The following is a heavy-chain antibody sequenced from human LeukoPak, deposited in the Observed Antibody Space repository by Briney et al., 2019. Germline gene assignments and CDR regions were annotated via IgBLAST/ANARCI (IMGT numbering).Heavy chain of an antibody. Sequence: GGSLRLSCAASGFTFSSYAMSWVRQAPGKGLEWVSAISGSGGSTYYADSVKGRFTISRDNSKNTLYLQMNSLRAEDTAVYYCAKDLEVGAAAGTNYYYYMDVWGKGTTVTVSS. D-gene: IGHD6-13*01. CDR3: AKDLEVGAAAGTNYYYYMDV. J-gene: IGHJ6*03. V-gene: IGHV3-23*01. CDR2: ISGSGGST. CDR1: GFTFSSYA.